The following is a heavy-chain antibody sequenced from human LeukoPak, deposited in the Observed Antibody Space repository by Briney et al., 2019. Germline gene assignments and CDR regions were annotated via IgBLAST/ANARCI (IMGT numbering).Heavy chain of an antibody. Sequence: ASETLSLTCAVSGYSISSGYYWGWIRQPPGKGLEWIGSIYHTGSTYYNSSLQSRVTISLDSPKNQFSLKLTSVTAADTAVYYCASGGTAVVMALTYYFDTWGQGTPVTVSS. CDR3: ASGGTAVVMALTYYFDT. CDR1: GYSISSGYY. V-gene: IGHV4-38-2*01. D-gene: IGHD3-22*01. CDR2: IYHTGST. J-gene: IGHJ4*02.